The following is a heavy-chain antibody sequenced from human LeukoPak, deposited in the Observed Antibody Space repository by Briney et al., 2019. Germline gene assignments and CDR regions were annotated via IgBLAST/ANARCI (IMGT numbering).Heavy chain of an antibody. CDR1: GFTFSSYA. V-gene: IGHV3-30-3*01. D-gene: IGHD6-19*01. J-gene: IGHJ4*02. CDR2: ISYDGSNK. CDR3: AKDIWPYSSGWWYYFDY. Sequence: GGSLRLSCAASGFTFSSYAMHWVRQAPGKGLEWVAVISYDGSNKYYADSVKGRFTISRDNSKNTLYLQMNSLRAEDTAVYYCAKDIWPYSSGWWYYFDYWGQGTLVTVSS.